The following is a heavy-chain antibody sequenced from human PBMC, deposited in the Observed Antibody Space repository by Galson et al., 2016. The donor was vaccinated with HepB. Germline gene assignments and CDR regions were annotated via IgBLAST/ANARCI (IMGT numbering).Heavy chain of an antibody. Sequence: SLRLSCASSGFTFSNYAMIWVRQAPGQGLEWVSTVTACGGNSYYADSVKGRFTTSRDNSKNTLYLQMNSLSAEDTALYFCARDRESGYCTSPTCYGSFWFFDLWGRGTLVTVSS. D-gene: IGHD2-2*01. V-gene: IGHV3-23*01. J-gene: IGHJ2*01. CDR2: VTACGGNS. CDR3: ARDRESGYCTSPTCYGSFWFFDL. CDR1: GFTFSNYA.